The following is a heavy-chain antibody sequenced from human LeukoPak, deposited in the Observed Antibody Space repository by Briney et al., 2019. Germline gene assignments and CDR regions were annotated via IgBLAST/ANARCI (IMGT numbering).Heavy chain of an antibody. D-gene: IGHD5-18*01. Sequence: GGSLRLSCAASGFTFSSYAMRWVRQAPGKGLEWVAVISYDGSNKYYAGSVKGRFTISRDNSKNTLYLQMNSLRAEDTAVYYCARVPTWIQLWSYDAFDIWGQGTMVTVSS. CDR2: ISYDGSNK. CDR3: ARVPTWIQLWSYDAFDI. V-gene: IGHV3-30-3*01. CDR1: GFTFSSYA. J-gene: IGHJ3*02.